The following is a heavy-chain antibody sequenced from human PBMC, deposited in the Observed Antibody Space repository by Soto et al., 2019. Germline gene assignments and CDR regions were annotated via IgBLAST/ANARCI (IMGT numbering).Heavy chain of an antibody. D-gene: IGHD2-21*02. Sequence: ETLSLTCTVSGGSISSYYWSWIRQPPGKGLEWIGYIYYSGSTNYNPSLKCRVTISVDTSKNQFSLKLSSVTAADTAVYYCARRGGGDYKVFDYWGQGTLVTVSS. V-gene: IGHV4-59*01. J-gene: IGHJ4*02. CDR1: GGSISSYY. CDR2: IYYSGST. CDR3: ARRGGGDYKVFDY.